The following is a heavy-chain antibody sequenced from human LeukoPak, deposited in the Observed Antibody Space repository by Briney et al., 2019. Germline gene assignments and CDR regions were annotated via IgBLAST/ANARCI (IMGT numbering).Heavy chain of an antibody. CDR3: ARGGTYSFDY. J-gene: IGHJ4*02. CDR2: IYAAGST. Sequence: TGGSLRLSCAASGFTVSNNYMSWVRQAPGKGLEWVSVIYAAGSTYYAVSVKGRFTTSRDNSKSTLYLQMNSLRAEDTAVYYCARGGTYSFDYWGQGTLVTVSS. D-gene: IGHD1-26*01. CDR1: GFTVSNNY. V-gene: IGHV3-53*01.